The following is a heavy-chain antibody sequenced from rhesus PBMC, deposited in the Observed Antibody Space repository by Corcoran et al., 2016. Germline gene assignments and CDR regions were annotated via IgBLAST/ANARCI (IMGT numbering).Heavy chain of an antibody. CDR1: GGSISSNY. J-gene: IGHJ4*01. V-gene: IGHV4-160*01. D-gene: IGHD5-30*01. CDR2: IYGSSGST. Sequence: QVQLQESGPGLVKPSETLSLTCAVSGGSISSNYWSWIRQPPGKGMEWIGYIYGSSGSTYYNPSLKNPVTFSTDTSKNQFSLKLGSVTAADTAVYYCARGQGYSGYSFGDFDYWGQGVLVTVSS. CDR3: ARGQGYSGYSFGDFDY.